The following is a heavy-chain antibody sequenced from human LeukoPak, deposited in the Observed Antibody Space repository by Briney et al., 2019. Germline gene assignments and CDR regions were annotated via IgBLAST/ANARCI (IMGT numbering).Heavy chain of an antibody. J-gene: IGHJ4*02. CDR1: GGTFSSYA. CDR3: ARCAMSGGSYGFDY. CDR2: IIPIFGTA. V-gene: IGHV1-69*13. D-gene: IGHD5-18*01. Sequence: ASVKVSCKASGGTFSSYAISWVRQAPGQGLEWMGGIIPIFGTANYAQKFQGRVTITADESTSTVYMELSSLRSEDTAVYYCARCAMSGGSYGFDYWGQGTLVTVSS.